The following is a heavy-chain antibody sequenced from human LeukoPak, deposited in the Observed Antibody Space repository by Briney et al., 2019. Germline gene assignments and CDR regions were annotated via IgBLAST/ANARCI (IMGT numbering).Heavy chain of an antibody. D-gene: IGHD6-19*01. CDR1: GSTFSSYE. J-gene: IGHJ4*02. Sequence: PGGSLRLSCAGSGSTFSSYEMNWVRQAPGKGLEWVSYISSSGSTIYYADSVKGRFTISRDNSKNTLYLQMNSLRAEDTAVYYCARDLYSSGWYGGGYWGQGTLVTVSS. CDR2: ISSSGSTI. V-gene: IGHV3-48*03. CDR3: ARDLYSSGWYGGGY.